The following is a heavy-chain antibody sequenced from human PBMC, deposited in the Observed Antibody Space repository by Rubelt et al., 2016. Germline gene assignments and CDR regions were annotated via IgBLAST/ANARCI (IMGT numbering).Heavy chain of an antibody. CDR3: ARGLARAAAAPRRLWFDP. J-gene: IGHJ5*02. D-gene: IGHD6-13*01. V-gene: IGHV4-34*01. Sequence: QVQLQQWGAGLLKPSETLSLTCAVYGGSFSGYYWSWIRQPPGKGLEWIGEINHSGSTNYNPSLKSRVPISVATSTNQFSLSLSSVTSADPAVYYCARGLARAAAAPRRLWFDPWGQGTLVTVSS. CDR1: GGSFSGYY. CDR2: INHSGST.